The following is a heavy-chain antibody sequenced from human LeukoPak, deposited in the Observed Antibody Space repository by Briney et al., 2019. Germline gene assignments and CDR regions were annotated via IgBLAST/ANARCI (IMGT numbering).Heavy chain of an antibody. V-gene: IGHV1-18*01. D-gene: IGHD6-19*01. J-gene: IGHJ4*02. CDR3: ARGIAVAIDY. CDR2: ISAYNGNT. Sequence: WASVKVSCKASGGTFSSYAISWVRQAPGQGLEWMGWISAYNGNTNYAQKLQGRVTMTTDTSTSTAYMELRSLRSDDTAVYYCARGIAVAIDYWGQGTLVTVSS. CDR1: GGTFSSYA.